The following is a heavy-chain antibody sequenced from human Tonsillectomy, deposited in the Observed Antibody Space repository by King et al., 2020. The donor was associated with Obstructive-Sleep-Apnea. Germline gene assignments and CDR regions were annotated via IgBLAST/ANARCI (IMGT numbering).Heavy chain of an antibody. J-gene: IGHJ6*02. CDR2: INSSGGST. V-gene: IGHV1-46*01. Sequence: VQLVESGAEVKKPGASVKVSCKASGYTFSSYYIHWVRQAPGQGLEWMGIINSSGGSTTFAQKFQGRVTMTRDTSTSTVYMELSSLRSEDTAVYYCAISYYDIWSGFYYYYYYGMDVWGQGTTVTVSS. CDR3: AISYYDIWSGFYYYYYYGMDV. D-gene: IGHD3-3*01. CDR1: GYTFSSYY.